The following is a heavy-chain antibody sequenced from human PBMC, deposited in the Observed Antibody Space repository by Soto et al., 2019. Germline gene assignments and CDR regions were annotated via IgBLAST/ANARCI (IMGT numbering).Heavy chain of an antibody. CDR3: ARVRHKPYVEDY. J-gene: IGHJ4*02. Sequence: GGSLGLSCAASGFTVSSYSMNWVRQAPGKGLEWVSYISSSSRTIYYEHTLKSRFTISRDKATNSLYLQMNSLRDEDTVAYNCARVRHKPYVEDYWGKGTRVTISS. CDR2: ISSSSRTI. CDR1: GFTVSSYS. D-gene: IGHD3-10*01. V-gene: IGHV3-48*02.